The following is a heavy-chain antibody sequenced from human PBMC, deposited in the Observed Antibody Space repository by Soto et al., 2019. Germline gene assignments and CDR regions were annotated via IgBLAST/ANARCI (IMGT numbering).Heavy chain of an antibody. Sequence: GGSLRLSCAASGFTFSSYGMHWVRQAPGKGLEWVAVISYDGSNKYYADSVKGRFTISRDNSKNTLYLQMNSLRAEDTAVYYCAKDAPVEMATAYYFDYWGQGTLVTVSS. CDR1: GFTFSSYG. J-gene: IGHJ4*02. CDR3: AKDAPVEMATAYYFDY. CDR2: ISYDGSNK. D-gene: IGHD5-18*01. V-gene: IGHV3-30*18.